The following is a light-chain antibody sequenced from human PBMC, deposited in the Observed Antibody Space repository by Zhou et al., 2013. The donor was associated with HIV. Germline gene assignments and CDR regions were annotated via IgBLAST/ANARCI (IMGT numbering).Light chain of an antibody. CDR2: SVS. Sequence: DIVLTQSPLSLPVTPGEAASISCRSSRSLFHSGDGDTYLDWFLQRPGQAPQLLIYSVSRRASGVPDRFSGSGSGTEFTLKISKMEADDVGVYYCMHRFEFPLSFGGRDQAGDQT. CDR1: RSLFHSGDGDTY. CDR3: MHRFEFPLS. V-gene: IGKV2-40*01. J-gene: IGKJ4*01.